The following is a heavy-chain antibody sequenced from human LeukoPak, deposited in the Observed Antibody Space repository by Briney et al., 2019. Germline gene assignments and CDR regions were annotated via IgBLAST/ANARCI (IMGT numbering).Heavy chain of an antibody. CDR2: ISSSSDSI. CDR3: AKGDY. Sequence: GGSLRLSCAASGFSLSTYSMNWVRQAPGKGLEWVSSISSSSDSIHYADSVKGRFTISRDDSKNTLYLQMNSLRAEDTAVYYCAKGDYWGQGTLVTVSS. V-gene: IGHV3-21*01. J-gene: IGHJ4*02. CDR1: GFSLSTYS.